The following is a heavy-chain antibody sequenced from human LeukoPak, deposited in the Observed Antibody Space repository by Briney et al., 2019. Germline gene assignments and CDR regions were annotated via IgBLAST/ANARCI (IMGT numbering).Heavy chain of an antibody. CDR1: GGSFSGYY. CDR2: INHSGST. J-gene: IGHJ6*02. D-gene: IGHD3-10*01. Sequence: SETLSLTCAVYGGSFSGYYWSWIRQPPGKGLEWIGEINHSGSTNYNPSLKSRVTISVDTSKNQFSLKLSSVTAADTAVYYCAREEITKVRGVIVLYYYGMDVWGQGTTVTVSS. CDR3: AREEITKVRGVIVLYYYGMDV. V-gene: IGHV4-34*01.